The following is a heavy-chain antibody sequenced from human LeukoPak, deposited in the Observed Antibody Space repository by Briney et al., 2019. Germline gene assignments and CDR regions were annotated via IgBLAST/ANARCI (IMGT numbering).Heavy chain of an antibody. V-gene: IGHV3-23*01. CDR1: GFTVSSNY. Sequence: GGSLRLSCAASGFTVSSNYMNWVRQAPGKGLEWVSSISGSGGGTYYADSLEGRFTISRDNSKNTLYLQMNSPRAEDTAVYYCAKRSLGFSTSSREYYFHNWGQGTLVTVSS. J-gene: IGHJ4*02. CDR2: ISGSGGGT. CDR3: AKRSLGFSTSSREYYFHN. D-gene: IGHD2-2*01.